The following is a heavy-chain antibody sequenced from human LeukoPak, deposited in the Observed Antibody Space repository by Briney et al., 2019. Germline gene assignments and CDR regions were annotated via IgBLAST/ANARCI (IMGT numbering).Heavy chain of an antibody. Sequence: GASVKVSCKASGYTFTSYTMHWVRQAPGHRLEWMGWINAGNGNTKSSQKFQGRVTITRDTSATTAYMELSSLRSEDTAVYYCARATIAPDAFDIWGQGTMVTVSS. CDR2: INAGNGNT. CDR3: ARATIAPDAFDI. CDR1: GYTFTSYT. J-gene: IGHJ3*02. V-gene: IGHV1-3*01. D-gene: IGHD5-12*01.